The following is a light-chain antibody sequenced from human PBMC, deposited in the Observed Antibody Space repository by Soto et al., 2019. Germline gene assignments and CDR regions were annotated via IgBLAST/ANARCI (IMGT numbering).Light chain of an antibody. CDR1: ESIRTW. CDR2: DAS. CDR3: QQYNNYPRT. V-gene: IGKV1-5*01. Sequence: DIQMTQSPSTLSASIGDRVTITCRASESIRTWLAWYQHKPGKAPKFLIYDASSLESGVPSRFSGSRSGTEFTLTISNLQPDDFATYFCQQYNNYPRTFGQGTKVDIK. J-gene: IGKJ1*01.